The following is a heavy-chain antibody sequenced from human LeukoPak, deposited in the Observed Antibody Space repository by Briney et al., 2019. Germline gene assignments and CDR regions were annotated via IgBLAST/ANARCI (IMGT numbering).Heavy chain of an antibody. CDR2: MNPNSGNT. Sequence: ASVKVSCKASGYTFTSYDINWVRQATGQRLEWMGWMNPNSGNTGYAQKFQGRVTITRNTSISTAYMELSSLRSEDTAVYYCARGVIVVVPAANSKTSWFDPWGQGTLVTVSS. V-gene: IGHV1-8*03. CDR1: GYTFTSYD. J-gene: IGHJ5*02. CDR3: ARGVIVVVPAANSKTSWFDP. D-gene: IGHD2-2*01.